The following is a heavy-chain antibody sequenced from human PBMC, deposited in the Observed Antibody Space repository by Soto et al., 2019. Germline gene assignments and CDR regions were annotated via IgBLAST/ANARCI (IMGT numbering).Heavy chain of an antibody. V-gene: IGHV3-7*01. D-gene: IGHD3-3*01. CDR3: ARVGLRFLEWLAPYYYYGMDV. J-gene: IGHJ6*02. Sequence: PGGSLRLSCAASGFTFSSYWMSWVRQAPGKGLEWVANIKQDGSEKYYVDSVKGRFTISRDNAKNSLYLQMNSLRAEDTAVYYCARVGLRFLEWLAPYYYYGMDVWGQGTTVTVSS. CDR1: GFTFSSYW. CDR2: IKQDGSEK.